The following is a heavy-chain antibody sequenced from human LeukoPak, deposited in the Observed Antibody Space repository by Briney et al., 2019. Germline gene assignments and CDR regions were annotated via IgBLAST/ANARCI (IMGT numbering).Heavy chain of an antibody. V-gene: IGHV4-31*06. CDR1: GDSISSRTYY. CDR3: WFDP. Sequence: SETLSLTCSVSGDSISSRTYYWTWIRQHPEKGLEWIGYIWNSGSTNYNPALKSRVTTSVDTSKNQFSLKLTSVTAADTAIYPNWFDPWGQGILVIVSS. J-gene: IGHJ5*02. CDR2: IWNSGST.